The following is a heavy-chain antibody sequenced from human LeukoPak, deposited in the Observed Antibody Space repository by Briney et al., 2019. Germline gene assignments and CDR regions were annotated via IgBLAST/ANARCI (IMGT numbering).Heavy chain of an antibody. Sequence: GGSLRLSCAASGFTFSSYEMNWVRQAPGKGLEWVSYISSSGSTIYYADSVKGRFTISRDNAKNSLYLQMNSLRAEETAVYYCARDLGTPSDYWGQGTLVTVSS. J-gene: IGHJ4*02. D-gene: IGHD1-1*01. CDR3: ARDLGTPSDY. V-gene: IGHV3-48*03. CDR1: GFTFSSYE. CDR2: ISSSGSTI.